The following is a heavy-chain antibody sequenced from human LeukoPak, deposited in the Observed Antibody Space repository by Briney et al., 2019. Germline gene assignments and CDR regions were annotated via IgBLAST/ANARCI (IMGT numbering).Heavy chain of an antibody. Sequence: PSETMSLTCTVSGGSISNYFWSWIRQPPGKGLEWIGFIYNSVTNYNPSLKSRVTISVDTSKNQFSLKLSSATAADTAVYYCARLYHDSSAYFLDSWGQGTLVTVSS. CDR1: GGSISNYF. CDR3: ARLYHDSSAYFLDS. D-gene: IGHD3-22*01. CDR2: IYNSVT. V-gene: IGHV4-59*01. J-gene: IGHJ4*02.